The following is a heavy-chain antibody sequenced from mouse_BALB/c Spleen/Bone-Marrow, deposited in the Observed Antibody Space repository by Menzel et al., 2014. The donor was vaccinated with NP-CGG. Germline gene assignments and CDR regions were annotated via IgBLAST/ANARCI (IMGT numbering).Heavy chain of an antibody. V-gene: IGHV4-1*02. CDR3: ARQGYYGYSDY. Sequence: EVQLVESGGGLVQPGGSLKLSCAASGFDFSRYWMSWVRQAPGKGLEWIGEINPDSSTINYTPSLKDKFIISRDNAKNTLYLQMKKVRSADTAFYYCARQGYYGYSDYWGQGTTLTVSS. D-gene: IGHD1-2*01. CDR1: GFDFSRYW. J-gene: IGHJ2*01. CDR2: INPDSSTI.